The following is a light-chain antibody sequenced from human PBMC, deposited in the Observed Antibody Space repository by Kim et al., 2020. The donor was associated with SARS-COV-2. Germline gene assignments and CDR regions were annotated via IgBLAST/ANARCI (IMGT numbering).Light chain of an antibody. CDR3: QQYNSPMYT. V-gene: IGKV1-5*01. CDR1: QSISSW. Sequence: GDKVTITCRASQSISSWLAWYQQKPGNVPKLLIYDASSLQKGVPSRFSGSGSGPEFTLTISSLQPDDFATYYCQQYNSPMYTFGQGTKLEI. J-gene: IGKJ2*01. CDR2: DAS.